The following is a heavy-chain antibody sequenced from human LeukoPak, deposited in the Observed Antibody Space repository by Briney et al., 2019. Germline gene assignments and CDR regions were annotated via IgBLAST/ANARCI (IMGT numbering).Heavy chain of an antibody. J-gene: IGHJ4*02. Sequence: SETLSLTCTVSGYSISSGYYWGWIRQPPGKGLEWIGSIYHSGSTYYNPSLKSRVTISVDTSKNQFSLKLSSVTAADTAVYYCARAKIEQLGYFDYWGQGTLVTVSS. D-gene: IGHD6-6*01. V-gene: IGHV4-38-2*02. CDR3: ARAKIEQLGYFDY. CDR1: GYSISSGYY. CDR2: IYHSGST.